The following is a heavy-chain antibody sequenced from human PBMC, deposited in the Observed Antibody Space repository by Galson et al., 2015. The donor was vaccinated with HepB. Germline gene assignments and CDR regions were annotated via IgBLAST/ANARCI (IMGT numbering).Heavy chain of an antibody. CDR2: INAGNGNT. V-gene: IGHV1-3*01. J-gene: IGHJ4*02. CDR3: ARALYGSGASYHY. CDR1: GSTFTSYA. Sequence: SVKVSCKASGSTFTSYAMHWVRQAPGQRLEWMGWINAGNGNTKYSQRFQGRVTITRDTSASTAYMELSSLRSEDTAVYYCARALYGSGASYHYWGQGTLVTASS. D-gene: IGHD3-10*01.